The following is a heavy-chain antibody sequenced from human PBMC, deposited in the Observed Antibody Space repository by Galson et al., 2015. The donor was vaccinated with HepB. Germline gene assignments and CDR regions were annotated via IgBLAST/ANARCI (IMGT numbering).Heavy chain of an antibody. Sequence: SLRLSCAASGFTLSTYSMSWVRQAPGKGLEWVSVINSDSTYIHYADSVKGRFTITRDNSKNTLYLQMNSLRAEDTAVYYRAKAPRHADAFDIWGQGTMVTVSS. CDR2: INSDSTYI. J-gene: IGHJ3*02. CDR3: AKAPRHADAFDI. V-gene: IGHV3-21*04. CDR1: GFTLSTYS.